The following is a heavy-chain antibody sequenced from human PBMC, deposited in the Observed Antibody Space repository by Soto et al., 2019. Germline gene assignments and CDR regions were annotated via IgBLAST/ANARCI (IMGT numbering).Heavy chain of an antibody. V-gene: IGHV1-69*13. CDR3: ARTARYCSSTSCYIPWFDP. Sequence: SVKVSCKASGGTFSSYSISWVLQAPGQGLEWMGGIIPIFGTANYAQKFQGRVTITADESTSTAYMELSSLRSEDTAVYYCARTARYCSSTSCYIPWFDPWGQGTLVTVS. CDR2: IIPIFGTA. D-gene: IGHD2-2*02. CDR1: GGTFSSYS. J-gene: IGHJ5*02.